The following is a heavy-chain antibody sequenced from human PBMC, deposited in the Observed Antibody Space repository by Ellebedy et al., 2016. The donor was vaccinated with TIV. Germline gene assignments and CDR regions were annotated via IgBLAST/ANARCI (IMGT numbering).Heavy chain of an antibody. CDR2: IDWDDDK. J-gene: IGHJ4*02. Sequence: SGPTLVKPTQTLTLTCTFSGFSLSTSGMCVSWIRQPPGKALEWLALIDWDDDKYYSTSLKTRLTISKDTSKNQVVLTMTNMDPVDTATYYCAHNGRYSGYDPYYFDYWGQGTLVTVSS. V-gene: IGHV2-70*12. CDR1: GFSLSTSGMC. D-gene: IGHD5-12*01. CDR3: AHNGRYSGYDPYYFDY.